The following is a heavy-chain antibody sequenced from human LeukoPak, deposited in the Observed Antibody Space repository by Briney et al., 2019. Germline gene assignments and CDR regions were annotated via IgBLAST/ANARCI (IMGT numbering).Heavy chain of an antibody. J-gene: IGHJ4*02. Sequence: SETLSLTCAVYNVPLTGYFWSWIRQSPGKGLEWIGEIDHAGSISYNPSLKSRVIVSRETSRKQFSLKLSSVTAADSAVYYCTVNYDFCGGQGTLVTVSS. CDR1: NVPLTGYF. V-gene: IGHV4-34*01. CDR3: TVNYDFC. D-gene: IGHD3-3*01. CDR2: IDHAGSI.